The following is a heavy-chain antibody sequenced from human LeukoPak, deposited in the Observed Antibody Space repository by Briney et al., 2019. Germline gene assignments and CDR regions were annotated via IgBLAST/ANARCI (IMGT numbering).Heavy chain of an antibody. D-gene: IGHD3-10*01. CDR2: INPNSGGT. Sequence: ASVKVSCKASGYTFTGYYIHWVRQAPGQGLEWMGWINPNSGGTNYAQKFQGRVTMTRDTSISTAYMELSRLRSDDTAVYYCARAYFYGSGDFDYWGQGTLVTVSS. J-gene: IGHJ4*02. CDR1: GYTFTGYY. CDR3: ARAYFYGSGDFDY. V-gene: IGHV1-2*02.